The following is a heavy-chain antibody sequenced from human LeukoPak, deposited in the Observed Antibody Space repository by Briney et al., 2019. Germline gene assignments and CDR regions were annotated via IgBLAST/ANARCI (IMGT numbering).Heavy chain of an antibody. D-gene: IGHD4-17*01. V-gene: IGHV4-59*01. CDR3: ARVVRGAVTSNCFDP. CDR1: GGPINDYY. J-gene: IGHJ5*02. CDR2: ISNSGTT. Sequence: PSETLSLTCTVSGGPINDYYWTWIRQAPGKGLEWIGYISNSGTTDYNPSLKSRVTMSVDTSNNEFSLRLTSVTAADTAMYYCARVVRGAVTSNCFDPWGQGTLVTVSS.